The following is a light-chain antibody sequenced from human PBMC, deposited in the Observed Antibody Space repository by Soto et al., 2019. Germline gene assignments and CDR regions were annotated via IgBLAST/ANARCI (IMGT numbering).Light chain of an antibody. V-gene: IGLV1-47*01. J-gene: IGLJ3*02. CDR3: AAWDDSLSGRV. CDR1: YSNIGSNY. CDR2: RNN. Sequence: QSVLTQPPSASGTPGQRVTISCSGSYSNIGSNYVYWYQQLPGTAPKLLIYRNNQRPSGVPDRFSGSKSGTSASLAISGLRSEDEADYYCAAWDDSLSGRVFGGGTKVTVL.